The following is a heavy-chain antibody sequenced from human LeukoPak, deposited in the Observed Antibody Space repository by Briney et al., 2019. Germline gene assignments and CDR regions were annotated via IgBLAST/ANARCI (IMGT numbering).Heavy chain of an antibody. D-gene: IGHD6-13*01. CDR3: ASRQQLLDGASYYYYMDV. J-gene: IGHJ6*03. Sequence: ASVKVSCKASGGTFSSYAISWVRQAPGQGLEWMGGIIPIFGTANYAQKFQGRVTITADESTSTAYMELSSLRSEDTAVYYCASRQQLLDGASYYYYMDVWGKGTTVTVSS. V-gene: IGHV1-69*01. CDR1: GGTFSSYA. CDR2: IIPIFGTA.